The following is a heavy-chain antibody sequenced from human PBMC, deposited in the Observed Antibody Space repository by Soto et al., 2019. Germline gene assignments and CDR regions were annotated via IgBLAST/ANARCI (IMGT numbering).Heavy chain of an antibody. CDR2: IKQDGSEK. CDR1: GFTFSSYW. J-gene: IGHJ5*02. CDR3: ARMIVVVPAAKGGWFDP. D-gene: IGHD2-2*01. Sequence: GGSLRLSCAASGFTFSSYWMSWVRQAPGKGLEWVANIKQDGSEKYYVDSVKGRFTISRDNAKNSLYLQMNSLRAEDTAVYYRARMIVVVPAAKGGWFDPWGQGTLVTVSS. V-gene: IGHV3-7*01.